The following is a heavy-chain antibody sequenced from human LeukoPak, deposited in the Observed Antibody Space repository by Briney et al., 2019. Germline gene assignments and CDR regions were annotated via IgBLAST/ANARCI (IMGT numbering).Heavy chain of an antibody. CDR1: GFTFSSYE. J-gene: IGHJ4*02. V-gene: IGHV3-48*03. Sequence: PGGSLRLSCAASGFTFSSYEMNWVRQAPGKGLEWVSYISSSGSTIYYADSVKGRFTISRDNAKNSLYLQMNSLRAEDTAVYYCARGAFGYYDILTGYPFDYWGQGTLVTVSS. CDR3: ARGAFGYYDILTGYPFDY. D-gene: IGHD3-9*01. CDR2: ISSSGSTI.